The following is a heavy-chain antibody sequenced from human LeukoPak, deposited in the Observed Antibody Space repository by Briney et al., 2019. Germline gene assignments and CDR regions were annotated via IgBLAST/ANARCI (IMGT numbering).Heavy chain of an antibody. CDR3: ARAAAGNVALSWFDP. CDR1: GFTFSDYY. V-gene: IGHV3-11*01. D-gene: IGHD6-13*01. J-gene: IGHJ5*02. Sequence: GGSLRLSCAASGFTFSDYYMTWIRQAPGKGLEWVSHADSVQGRFTISRDNAKNSLYLQMNSLRAEDTAVYYCARAAAGNVALSWFDPWGQGTLVTVSS.